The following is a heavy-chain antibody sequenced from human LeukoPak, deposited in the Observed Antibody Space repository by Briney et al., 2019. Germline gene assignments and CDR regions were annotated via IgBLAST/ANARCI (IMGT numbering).Heavy chain of an antibody. CDR1: GGSISSSSYY. CDR2: IYYSGST. Sequence: SETLSLTCTVSGGSISSSSYYWGWIRQPPGKGLEWIGSIYYSGSTYYNPSLKSRVTISVDTSKNQFSLKLSSVTAADTAVYYCAVHWNHNWFDPWGQGTLVTVSS. V-gene: IGHV4-39*01. J-gene: IGHJ5*02. D-gene: IGHD1-1*01. CDR3: AVHWNHNWFDP.